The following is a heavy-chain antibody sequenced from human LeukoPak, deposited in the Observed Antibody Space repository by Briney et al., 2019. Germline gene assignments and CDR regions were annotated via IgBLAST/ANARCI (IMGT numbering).Heavy chain of an antibody. CDR3: AKTPVGMVTLDY. D-gene: IGHD5-24*01. J-gene: IGHJ4*02. V-gene: IGHV1-69*06. CDR1: GGTFISYA. Sequence: SVKVSCKASGGTFISYAISWVRQAPGQGLEWMGGIIPIFGTANYAQKFQGRVTITADKSTSTAYMELSSLRSEDTAVYSCAKTPVGMVTLDYWGQGTRVTVSS. CDR2: IIPIFGTA.